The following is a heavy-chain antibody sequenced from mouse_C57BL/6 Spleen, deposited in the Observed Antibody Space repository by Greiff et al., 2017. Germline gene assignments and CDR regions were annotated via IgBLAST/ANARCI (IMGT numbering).Heavy chain of an antibody. D-gene: IGHD2-5*01. V-gene: IGHV5-4*01. CDR2: ISDGGSYT. CDR1: GFTFSSYA. CDR3: ARERAYYSNYLWYFDV. Sequence: EVQLVESGGGLVKPGGSLKLSCAASGFTFSSYAMSWVRQTPEKRLEWVATISDGGSYTYYPDNVKGRFTISRDNAKNNLYLQMSHLKSEDTAMYYCARERAYYSNYLWYFDVWGTGTTVTVSS. J-gene: IGHJ1*03.